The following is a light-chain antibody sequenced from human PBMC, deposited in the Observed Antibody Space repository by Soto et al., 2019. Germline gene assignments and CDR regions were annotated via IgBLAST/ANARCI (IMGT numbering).Light chain of an antibody. Sequence: EMVLTQSPGTLSLSPVERATLSCRASQTVRNNYLAWYQQKPGQAPRLLIYDASSRATGIPDRFSGGGSGTDFTLTISRLEPEDFAVYYCQQFSSYPLTCGGGTKGDIK. CDR3: QQFSSYPLT. J-gene: IGKJ4*01. CDR2: DAS. CDR1: QTVRNNY. V-gene: IGKV3-20*01.